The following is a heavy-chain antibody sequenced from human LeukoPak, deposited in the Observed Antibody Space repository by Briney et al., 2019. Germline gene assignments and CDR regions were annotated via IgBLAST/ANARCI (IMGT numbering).Heavy chain of an antibody. V-gene: IGHV3-11*04. J-gene: IGHJ4*02. CDR3: ARGIAVAGAVDY. CDR1: GFTFSDSY. CDR2: ISSSGTTV. D-gene: IGHD6-19*01. Sequence: GGSLRLSCAASGFTFSDSYMSWIRQAPGKGLEWVSYISSSGTTVYYADSVKGRFTISRDNAENSLYLHMNSLRAEDTAVYYCARGIAVAGAVDYWGQGTLVTVSS.